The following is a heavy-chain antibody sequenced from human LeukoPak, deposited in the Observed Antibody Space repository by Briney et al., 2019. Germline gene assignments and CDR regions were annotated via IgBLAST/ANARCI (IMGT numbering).Heavy chain of an antibody. CDR3: ARGGGSGAYLIDS. V-gene: IGHV3-30*01. J-gene: IGHJ4*02. CDR1: GSTFSTYW. Sequence: GGSLRLSCAVSGSTFSTYWMSWARQAPGKGLEWVALMSNDGGNIQYAESVEGRFTISRDNSKNTLYLQMNSLRDEDTAVYFCARGGGSGAYLIDSWGQGTLVTVSS. D-gene: IGHD3-3*01. CDR2: MSNDGGNI.